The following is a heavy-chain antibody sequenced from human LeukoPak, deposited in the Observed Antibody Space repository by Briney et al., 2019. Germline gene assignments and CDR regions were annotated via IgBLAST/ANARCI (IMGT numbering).Heavy chain of an antibody. D-gene: IGHD3-10*01. Sequence: PSETLSLTCTVSGGSISSGSYYWSWIRQPAGKGLEWIGRIYTSGSTNYNPSLKSRVTISVDTSKNQFSLKLSSVTAADTAVYYCARGLGIYYGSGSYNYWGQGTLVTVSS. V-gene: IGHV4-61*02. J-gene: IGHJ4*02. CDR3: ARGLGIYYGSGSYNY. CDR2: IYTSGST. CDR1: GGSISSGSYY.